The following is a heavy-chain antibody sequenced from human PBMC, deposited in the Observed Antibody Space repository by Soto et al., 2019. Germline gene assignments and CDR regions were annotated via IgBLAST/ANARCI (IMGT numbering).Heavy chain of an antibody. J-gene: IGHJ3*02. CDR3: AKAETRGRGPHFSCDI. CDR2: VSSDGTAE. Sequence: QVQLVESAGGVVQPGGSLRLSCSASGFTFSDYAMHWVRQAPGEGLEWVATVSSDGTAEYYATSVKGRFAISKDKSMSILVLQVDRLGVDDTAVYYCAKAETRGRGPHFSCDIWGQGTMVTVSS. V-gene: IGHV3-30*18. D-gene: IGHD3-10*01. CDR1: GFTFSDYA.